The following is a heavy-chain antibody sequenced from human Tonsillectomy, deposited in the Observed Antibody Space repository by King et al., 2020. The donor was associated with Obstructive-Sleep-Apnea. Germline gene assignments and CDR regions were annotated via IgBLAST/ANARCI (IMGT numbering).Heavy chain of an antibody. V-gene: IGHV3-33*06. CDR3: AKDINSSGWYGMDV. D-gene: IGHD6-19*01. Sequence: QVQLVESGGGVVQPGRSLRLSCAASGFTFSTYGMHCVRQPPGKGREWGARIWNDGGNKFYLESGKGRFTISRENSKNTMSLQMNSLRDEDTAVYYCAKDINSSGWYGMDVWGQGTTVTVSS. CDR2: IWNDGGNK. CDR1: GFTFSTYG. J-gene: IGHJ6*02.